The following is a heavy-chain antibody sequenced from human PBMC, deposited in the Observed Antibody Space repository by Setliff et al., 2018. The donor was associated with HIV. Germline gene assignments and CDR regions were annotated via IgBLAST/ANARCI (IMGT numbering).Heavy chain of an antibody. CDR1: GDSLNTYY. V-gene: IGHV4-4*07. Sequence: SETLSLTCNVSGDSLNTYYWSWIRQSGGKGLEWIGRIYASGKTTFNPSLKSRVRMSVDTSKNQFSLTLTSVTASDTAVYYCARGNNDLESFDYWGQGALVTVSS. CDR2: IYASGKT. D-gene: IGHD3-3*01. J-gene: IGHJ4*02. CDR3: ARGNNDLESFDY.